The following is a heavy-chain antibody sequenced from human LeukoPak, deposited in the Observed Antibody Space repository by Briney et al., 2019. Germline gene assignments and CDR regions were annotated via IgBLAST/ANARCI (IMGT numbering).Heavy chain of an antibody. CDR3: ARYVRTDLLFDY. CDR2: ISAYNGNT. D-gene: IGHD1-26*01. CDR1: GYTFTSYG. J-gene: IGHJ4*02. V-gene: IGHV1-18*01. Sequence: VASVTVSCKASGYTFTSYGISWVRQAPGQGLEWMGWISAYNGNTNYAQKVQGRVTMTTDTSTSTAYMELRSLRSDDTAVYYCARYVRTDLLFDYWGQGTLVTVSS.